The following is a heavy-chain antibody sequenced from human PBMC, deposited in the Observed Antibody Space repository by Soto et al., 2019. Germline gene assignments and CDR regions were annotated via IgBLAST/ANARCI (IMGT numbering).Heavy chain of an antibody. J-gene: IGHJ4*02. V-gene: IGHV5-51*01. CDR1: GYTFSTYW. Sequence: GESLKISCEVSGYTFSTYWIAWVRQMPGKGLEWMGIIYPGDSDTKYSPSFRGQVTMSADKSTNTAYLQWSSLKASDTAMYYCARGVRGYSAYVPGYWGQGTLVTVSS. CDR2: IYPGDSDT. CDR3: ARGVRGYSAYVPGY. D-gene: IGHD5-12*01.